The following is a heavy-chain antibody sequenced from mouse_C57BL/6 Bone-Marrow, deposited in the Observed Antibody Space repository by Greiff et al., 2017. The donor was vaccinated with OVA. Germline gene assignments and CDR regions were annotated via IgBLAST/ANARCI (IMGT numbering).Heavy chain of an antibody. V-gene: IGHV14-4*01. Sequence: EVQLQQSGAELVRPGASVKLSCTASGFNIKDDYMHWVKQRPEQGLEWIGWIDPENGDTEYASKFQGKATITADTSSNTAYLQLSSLTSEDTAVYYCTRGGQLRPGFAYWGKGTLVTVSA. D-gene: IGHD3-2*02. CDR2: IDPENGDT. J-gene: IGHJ3*01. CDR3: TRGGQLRPGFAY. CDR1: GFNIKDDY.